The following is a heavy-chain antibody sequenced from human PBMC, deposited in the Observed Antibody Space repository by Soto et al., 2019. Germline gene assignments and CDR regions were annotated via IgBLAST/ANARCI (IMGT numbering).Heavy chain of an antibody. D-gene: IGHD3-3*01. J-gene: IGHJ6*02. CDR2: INPNSGGT. CDR3: ARDGRITIFGVVHSGMDV. Sequence: GASVKVSCKASGYTFTGYYMHWVRQAPGQGLEWMGWINPNSGGTNYAQKFQGWVTMTRDTSISTAYMELSRLRSDDTAVYYCARDGRITIFGVVHSGMDVWGQGTTVTVSS. CDR1: GYTFTGYY. V-gene: IGHV1-2*04.